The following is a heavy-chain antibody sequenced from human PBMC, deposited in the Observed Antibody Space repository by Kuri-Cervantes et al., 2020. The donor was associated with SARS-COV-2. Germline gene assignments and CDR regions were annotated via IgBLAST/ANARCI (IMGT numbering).Heavy chain of an antibody. CDR2: IFHDGST. J-gene: IGHJ3*02. CDR1: GGAINTYNW. D-gene: IGHD2-2*02. Sequence: GSLRLSCVVSGGAINTYNWWPWVRQSPGKGLQWIGEIFHDGSTKFNPSLSLRGRVTMSLDKSKNLFSLNLTSVTAADTAVYYCARESTYTFDIWGQGTLVTVSS. CDR3: ARESTYTFDI. V-gene: IGHV4-4*02.